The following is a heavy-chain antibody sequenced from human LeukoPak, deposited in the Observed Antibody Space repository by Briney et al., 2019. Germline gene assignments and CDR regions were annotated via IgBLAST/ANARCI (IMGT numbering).Heavy chain of an antibody. V-gene: IGHV3-7*01. D-gene: IGHD4/OR15-4a*01. CDR2: IKDDGSES. CDR1: GFTFSNYW. CDR3: ARTIRGY. J-gene: IGHJ4*02. Sequence: PGGSLRLSCAASGFTFSNYWMSWARQAPGKGLEWEANIKDDGSESYYVDSVKGRFTISRDNAKNSLYLQMTSLRDEDTAVYYCARTIRGYWGQGTLVTVSS.